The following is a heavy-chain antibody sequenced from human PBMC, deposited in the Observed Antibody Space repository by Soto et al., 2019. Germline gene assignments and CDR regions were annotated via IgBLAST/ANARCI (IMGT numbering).Heavy chain of an antibody. D-gene: IGHD2-15*01. CDR2: INPSGGST. J-gene: IGHJ4*02. CDR3: ARVYCSGGSCYSVDY. CDR1: GYTFTSYY. V-gene: IGHV1-46*03. Sequence: ASVKVSCKASGYTFTSYYMHWVRQAPGQGLEWMGIINPSGGSTSYAQKFQGRVTMIRDTSTSTVYMELSSLRSEDTAVYYCARVYCSGGSCYSVDYWGQGTLVTVSP.